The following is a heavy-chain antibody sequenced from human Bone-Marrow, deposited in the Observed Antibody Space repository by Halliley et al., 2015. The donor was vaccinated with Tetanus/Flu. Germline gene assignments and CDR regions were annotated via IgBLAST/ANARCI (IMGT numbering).Heavy chain of an antibody. CDR1: GASISSNNW. D-gene: IGHD4-17*01. V-gene: IGHV4-4*01. CDR2: IYHSGRT. J-gene: IGHJ4*02. CDR3: ARLSDSGDYFDY. Sequence: SLRLSCAVSGASISSNNWWIWVRQPPGKGLEWIGEIYHSGRTNYTPSLRSRISVSLDKSKIPFSLKLTSVTAADTAVYFCARLSDSGDYFDYWGQGILVTVSS.